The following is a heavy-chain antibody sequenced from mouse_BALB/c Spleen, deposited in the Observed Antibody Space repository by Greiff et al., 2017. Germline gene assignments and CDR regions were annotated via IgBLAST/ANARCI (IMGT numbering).Heavy chain of an antibody. CDR3: ARDLQGVFDY. CDR2: IRNKANGYTT. J-gene: IGHJ2*01. CDR1: GFTFTDYY. V-gene: IGHV7-3*02. D-gene: IGHD3-3*01. Sequence: EVKLMESGGGLVQPGGSLRLSCATSGFTFTDYYMSWVRQPPGKALEWLGFIRNKANGYTTEYSASVKGRFTISRDNSQSILYLQMNTLRAEDSATYYCARDLQGVFDYWGQGTTLTVSS.